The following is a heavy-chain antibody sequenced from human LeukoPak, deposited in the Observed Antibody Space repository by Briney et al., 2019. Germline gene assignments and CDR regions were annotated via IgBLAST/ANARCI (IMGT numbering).Heavy chain of an antibody. CDR1: GYTFTSYG. CDR2: ISAYNGNT. D-gene: IGHD4-17*01. CDR3: ARDLGGDSGWFDP. V-gene: IGHV1-18*01. J-gene: IGHJ5*02. Sequence: ASVTVSCKPSGYTFTSYGLSWVRQAPGQGLEWMGWISAYNGNTKYAQNLQGRLTMTTDTSTSTAYMELRSLRSDDTAVYYCARDLGGDSGWFDPWGQGTRVSVSS.